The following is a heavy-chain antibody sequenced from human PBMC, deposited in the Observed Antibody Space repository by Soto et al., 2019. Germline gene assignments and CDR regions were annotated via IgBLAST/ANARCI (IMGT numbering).Heavy chain of an antibody. V-gene: IGHV3-33*01. CDR1: GFTFSSYG. Sequence: QVQLVESGGGVVQPGRSLRLSCAASGFTFSSYGMHWVRQAPGKGLEWVAVIWYDGSNKYYADSVKGRFTISRDNSKNTLYLQMNSLRAEDTAVYYCARANYDFLSGFDRDYWGQGTLVTVSS. CDR3: ARANYDFLSGFDRDY. D-gene: IGHD3-3*01. CDR2: IWYDGSNK. J-gene: IGHJ4*02.